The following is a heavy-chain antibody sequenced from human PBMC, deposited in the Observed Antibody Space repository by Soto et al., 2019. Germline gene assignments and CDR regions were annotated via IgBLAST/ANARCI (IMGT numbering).Heavy chain of an antibody. J-gene: IGHJ4*02. V-gene: IGHV3-30*18. CDR1: GSTFSSYG. CDR3: AKERQGSLDY. CDR2: ISYDGSNK. D-gene: IGHD3-10*01. Sequence: TGGSLRLSCAASGSTFSSYGMHWVRQAPGKGLEWVAVISYDGSNKYYADSVKGRFTISRDNSKNTLYLQMNSLRAEDTAVYYCAKERQGSLDYWGQGTLVTVSS.